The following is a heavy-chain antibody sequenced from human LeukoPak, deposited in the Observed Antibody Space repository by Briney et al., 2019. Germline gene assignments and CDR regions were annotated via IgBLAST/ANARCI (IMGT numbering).Heavy chain of an antibody. V-gene: IGHV4-59*01. Sequence: FETLCLTCTVSGGSISSYYWSWIRQPPGKGLEWLGYIYYSGSTNYIPSLKSRVTISVDTSKNQFSLKLSSVTAADTAVYYCARGRGGGGSSNNWFDPWGQGTLVTVSS. CDR3: ARGRGGGGSSNNWFDP. CDR1: GGSISSYY. D-gene: IGHD2-15*01. J-gene: IGHJ5*02. CDR2: IYYSGST.